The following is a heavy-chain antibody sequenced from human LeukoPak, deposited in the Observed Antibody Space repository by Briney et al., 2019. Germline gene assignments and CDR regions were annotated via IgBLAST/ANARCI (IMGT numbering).Heavy chain of an antibody. CDR3: AKGSSSGPYFDY. J-gene: IGHJ4*02. V-gene: IGHV3-23*01. CDR1: GFTFSSFA. CDR2: ISGPGGST. Sequence: GGSLRLSCAASGFTFSSFAMSWVRQAPGKGLEWVSAISGPGGSTYYADFVKGRFTISRDNSKNTLYLQMNSLRAEDTAVYYCAKGSSSGPYFDYWGQGTLVTVSS. D-gene: IGHD6-19*01.